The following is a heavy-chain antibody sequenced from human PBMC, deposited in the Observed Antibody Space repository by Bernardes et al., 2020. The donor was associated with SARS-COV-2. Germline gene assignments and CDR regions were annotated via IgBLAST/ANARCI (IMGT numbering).Heavy chain of an antibody. Sequence: SVKVSCKASGGTFSSYAISWVRQAPGQGLEWMGRIIPILGIANYAQKFQGRVTITADKSTSTAYMELSSLRSEDTAVYYCARYIVVVTAIQGDAFDIWGQGTMVTVSS. J-gene: IGHJ3*02. CDR1: GGTFSSYA. D-gene: IGHD2-21*02. CDR2: IIPILGIA. CDR3: ARYIVVVTAIQGDAFDI. V-gene: IGHV1-69*04.